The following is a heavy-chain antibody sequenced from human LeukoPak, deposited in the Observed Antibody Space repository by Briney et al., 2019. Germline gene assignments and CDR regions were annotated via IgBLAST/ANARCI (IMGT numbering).Heavy chain of an antibody. CDR3: ARAEEYCSGGSCRFDP. J-gene: IGHJ5*02. CDR2: IKQDGSEK. V-gene: IGHV3-7*01. D-gene: IGHD2-15*01. CDR1: GFTFSSYW. Sequence: PGRSLRLSCAASGFTFSSYWMSWVRQAPGKGLEWVANIKQDGSEKYYVDSVKGRFTISRDNAKNSLYLQMNSLRAEDTAVYYCARAEEYCSGGSCRFDPWGQGTLVTVSS.